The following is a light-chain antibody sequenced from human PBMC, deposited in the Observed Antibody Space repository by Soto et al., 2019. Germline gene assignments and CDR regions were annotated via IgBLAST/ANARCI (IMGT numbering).Light chain of an antibody. J-gene: IGLJ3*02. CDR2: EVD. CDR1: SSDIGNYNF. V-gene: IGLV2-14*01. Sequence: QSVLTQPASVSGSPGQSITISCTGTSSDIGNYNFVSWYQHHPGKAPKLMIYEVDNRPSGISNRFSGSKSGNTASLTISGLQAEDEADYYCSSYTTRNTLVVFGGGTKVTVL. CDR3: SSYTTRNTLVV.